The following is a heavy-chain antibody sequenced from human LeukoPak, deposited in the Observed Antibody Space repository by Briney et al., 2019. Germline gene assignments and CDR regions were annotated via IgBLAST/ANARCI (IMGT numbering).Heavy chain of an antibody. D-gene: IGHD2-2*01. J-gene: IGHJ4*02. CDR1: GYTFTNYD. Sequence: GASVKVSCKASGYTFTNYDINWVRQATGQGLEWMGWMNPNSANTGYAQKFQGRVTITRNTSISTAYMELSSLRSEDTAVYYCARAGEFIVVVPAATKGFDYWGQGTLVTVSS. CDR3: ARAGEFIVVVPAATKGFDY. V-gene: IGHV1-8*01. CDR2: MNPNSANT.